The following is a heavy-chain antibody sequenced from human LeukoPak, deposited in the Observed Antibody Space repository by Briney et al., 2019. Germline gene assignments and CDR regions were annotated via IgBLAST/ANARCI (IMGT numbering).Heavy chain of an antibody. Sequence: GGSLRLSCAASGFTFSGCGMHWVRQAPGKGLEWVAFIWYDGRDKYYADSVKGRFTISRDNSKNTLYLQMNSLRPEDTAMYYCAKDPYSYGSYFDYWGQGTLVTVSS. CDR2: IWYDGRDK. D-gene: IGHD5-18*01. CDR1: GFTFSGCG. V-gene: IGHV3-30*02. J-gene: IGHJ4*02. CDR3: AKDPYSYGSYFDY.